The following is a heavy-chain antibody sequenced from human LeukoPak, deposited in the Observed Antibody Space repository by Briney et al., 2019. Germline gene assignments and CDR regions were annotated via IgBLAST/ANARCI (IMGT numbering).Heavy chain of an antibody. J-gene: IGHJ4*02. CDR2: INHSGST. D-gene: IGHD3-22*01. Sequence: PSETLSLTCAVYGGSFSGYYWSWIRQPPGKGLEWIGEINHSGSTNYNPSLKSRVTISVDTSKNQFSLKLSSVTAADTAVYYCARGWWGYYGSSGPRFDYWGQGTLVTVSS. CDR1: GGSFSGYY. V-gene: IGHV4-34*01. CDR3: ARGWWGYYGSSGPRFDY.